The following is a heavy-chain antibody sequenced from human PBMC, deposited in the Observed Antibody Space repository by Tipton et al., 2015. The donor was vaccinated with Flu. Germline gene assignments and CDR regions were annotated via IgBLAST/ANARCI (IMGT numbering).Heavy chain of an antibody. CDR1: GGSFSGYY. CDR2: MNHSGST. D-gene: IGHD1-26*01. Sequence: TLSLTCAVYGGSFSGYYWSWIRQPPGKGLEWIGEMNHSGSTNYNPSLKRRVTISVDTSKNQFSLKLSAVTAADTAVYYCVRGPESIVGATGGWFDPWGQETLVTVSS. J-gene: IGHJ5*02. V-gene: IGHV4-34*01. CDR3: VRGPESIVGATGGWFDP.